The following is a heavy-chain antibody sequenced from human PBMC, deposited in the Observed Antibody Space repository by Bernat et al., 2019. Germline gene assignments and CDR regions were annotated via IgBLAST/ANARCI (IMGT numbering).Heavy chain of an antibody. CDR1: GGSFSGYY. D-gene: IGHD4-17*01. CDR2: INHSGST. Sequence: QVQLQQWGAGLLKPSETLSLTCAVYGGSFSGYYWSWIRQPPGKGLEWIGEINHSGSTNYNPSLKSRVTISVDTSKNQFSLRLSSVTAADPAVYYCAGFPYGDHYEVIDYWGQGTLVTVSS. CDR3: AGFPYGDHYEVIDY. J-gene: IGHJ4*02. V-gene: IGHV4-34*01.